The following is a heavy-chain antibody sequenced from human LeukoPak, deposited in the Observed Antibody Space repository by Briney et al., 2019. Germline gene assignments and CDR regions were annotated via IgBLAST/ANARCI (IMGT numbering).Heavy chain of an antibody. CDR2: INAGNGNT. J-gene: IGHJ3*02. CDR1: GYTFTSYA. V-gene: IGHV1-3*01. CDR3: ARENVLRYFDWLLTAHDAFDI. D-gene: IGHD3-9*01. Sequence: GASVKVSCKASGYTFTSYAMHWVRQAPGQRLEWMGWINAGNGNTKYSQKFQGRVTITRDTSASTAYMELSSLRSEDTAVYYCARENVLRYFDWLLTAHDAFDIWGQGTMVTVSS.